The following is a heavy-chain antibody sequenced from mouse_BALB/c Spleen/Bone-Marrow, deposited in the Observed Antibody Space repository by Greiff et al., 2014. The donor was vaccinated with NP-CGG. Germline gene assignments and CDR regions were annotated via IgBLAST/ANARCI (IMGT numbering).Heavy chain of an antibody. CDR3: AREGVDYFDY. CDR1: GYTFISYV. CDR2: INPYNDAT. J-gene: IGHJ2*01. V-gene: IGHV1-14*01. Sequence: EVQLQQSGPELVKPGASVKMSCKASGYTFISYVIHWVKQKPGQGLEWIGYINPYNDATKFNERFKGKATLTSDKSSSTAYMVLSSLTSEDSAVYYCAREGVDYFDYWGQGTTLTVSS.